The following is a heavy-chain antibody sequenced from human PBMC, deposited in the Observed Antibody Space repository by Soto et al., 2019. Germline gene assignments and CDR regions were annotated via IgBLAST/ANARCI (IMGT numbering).Heavy chain of an antibody. CDR2: ISSRGSTI. Sequence: EVQLVESGGGLVKPGGSLRLSGAASGFTFSSYEMNWVRQAPGNGLEGVSYISSRGSTIYYADSVKGRFTISRDNAKNSLYLKLNSLRAADTAVDYGAREAYYDFWGQGTLVTVAA. CDR1: GFTFSSYE. V-gene: IGHV3-48*03. J-gene: IGHJ4*02. D-gene: IGHD3-3*01. CDR3: AREAYYDF.